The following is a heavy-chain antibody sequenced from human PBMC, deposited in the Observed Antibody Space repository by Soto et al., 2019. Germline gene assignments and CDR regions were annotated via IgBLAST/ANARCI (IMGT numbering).Heavy chain of an antibody. V-gene: IGHV1-2*02. CDR3: ARDNYGPLDY. Sequence: QVQLVQSGAEVKKPGASVKVSCRPSGYTFTAYYIHWVRQAPGQGLEWMGWVDPNSGGKRDAQNFQGRVTMNRDTSTSTVYMELNWLRSDDTALYYCARDNYGPLDYGGQGTLVTVSS. D-gene: IGHD3-16*01. CDR2: VDPNSGGK. CDR1: GYTFTAYY. J-gene: IGHJ4*02.